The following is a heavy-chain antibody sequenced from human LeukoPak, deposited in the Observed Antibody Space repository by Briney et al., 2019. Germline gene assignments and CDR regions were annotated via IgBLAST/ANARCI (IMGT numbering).Heavy chain of an antibody. Sequence: SETLSLTCAVYGESFSGFYWSWIRQSPGKGLEWIGEINHGGSTNYNPSLKTRVTISVDTSKNQFSLKLRSVTAADTAVYYCARHSPLGMVRGVIFDYWGQGTLVTVSS. CDR1: GESFSGFY. J-gene: IGHJ4*02. CDR2: INHGGST. V-gene: IGHV4-34*01. D-gene: IGHD3-10*01. CDR3: ARHSPLGMVRGVIFDY.